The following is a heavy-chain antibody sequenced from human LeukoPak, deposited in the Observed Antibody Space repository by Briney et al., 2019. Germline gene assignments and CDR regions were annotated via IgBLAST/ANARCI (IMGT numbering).Heavy chain of an antibody. CDR1: GYTFTGYY. V-gene: IGHV1-2*02. Sequence: ASVKVSCKASGYTFTGYYMHWVRQAPGQGLEWMGWINPNSGGTNYAQKFQGRVTMTRDTSISTAYMELSRLRSDDTAVYYCARGFVVVPAAIWSYWGQGTLVTVSS. CDR3: ARGFVVVPAAIWSY. D-gene: IGHD2-2*01. J-gene: IGHJ4*02. CDR2: INPNSGGT.